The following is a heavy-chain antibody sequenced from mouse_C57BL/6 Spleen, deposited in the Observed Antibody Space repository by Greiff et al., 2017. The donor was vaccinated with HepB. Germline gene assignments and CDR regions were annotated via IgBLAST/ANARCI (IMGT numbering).Heavy chain of an antibody. Sequence: QVQLQQSGAELAKPGASVKLSCKASGYTFTSYWMHWVKQRPGQGLEWIGYINPSSGYTNYNQKFKGKSTLTVDKSSSTAYMQLSSLTSEDSAVYYCARRLVYFDYWGQGTTLTVSS. J-gene: IGHJ2*01. CDR1: GYTFTSYW. D-gene: IGHD4-1*01. V-gene: IGHV1-7*01. CDR2: INPSSGYT. CDR3: ARRLVYFDY.